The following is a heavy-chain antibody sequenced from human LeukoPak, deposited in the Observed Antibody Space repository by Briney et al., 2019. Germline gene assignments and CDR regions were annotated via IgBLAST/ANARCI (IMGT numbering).Heavy chain of an antibody. Sequence: SGTLSLTCAVSGGSISSSNWWSWVRQPPGKGLEWIGSFYHSGSPYYNPSLKSRVTISVDASKNQFSLKLSSVTAADTAVYYCARDGVVAINWFDPWGQGTLVTVSS. CDR3: ARDGVVAINWFDP. J-gene: IGHJ5*02. CDR2: FYHSGSP. D-gene: IGHD3-22*01. V-gene: IGHV4-4*02. CDR1: GGSISSSNW.